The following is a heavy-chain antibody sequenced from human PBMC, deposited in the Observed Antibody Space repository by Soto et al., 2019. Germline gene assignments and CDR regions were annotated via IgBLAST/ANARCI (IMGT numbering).Heavy chain of an antibody. D-gene: IGHD3-9*01. V-gene: IGHV3-23*01. Sequence: GTLCLSCAAAEFPFTRYTMSCVRHTTGTGPACVSPISASGGNKYYADSVNVRFTISKDNSKNTLYLQMNSLSAEDTPAYYCVHLPVAYFSWSPLMDVCDQG. CDR1: EFPFTRYT. CDR2: ISASGGNK. CDR3: VHLPVAYFSWSPLMDV. J-gene: IGHJ6*02.